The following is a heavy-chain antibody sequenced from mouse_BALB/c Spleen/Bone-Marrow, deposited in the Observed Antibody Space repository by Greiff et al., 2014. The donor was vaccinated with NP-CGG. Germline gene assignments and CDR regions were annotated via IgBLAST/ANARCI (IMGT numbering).Heavy chain of an antibody. J-gene: IGHJ2*01. CDR3: TRHYGNYEY. V-gene: IGHV1-63*02. CDR2: IYPKNDDA. CDR1: GYSFTNFW. Sequence: VQRVESGAELVRPGTSVKMSCKAAGYSFTNFWIGWVKQRPGHGLEWIGDIYPKNDDANYNEKFKGRATLTVDTSSSTAYMQLSGLKSEDSAIYYCTRHYGNYEYWGQGSTLTVSS. D-gene: IGHD2-1*01.